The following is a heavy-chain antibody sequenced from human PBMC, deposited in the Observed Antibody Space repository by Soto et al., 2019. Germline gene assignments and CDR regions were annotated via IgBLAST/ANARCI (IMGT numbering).Heavy chain of an antibody. CDR2: IYYSGST. Sequence: ASETLSLTCTVSGGSISSYYWSWIRQPPGKGLEWIGYIYYSGSTNYNPSLKSRVTISVDTSKNQFSLKLSSVTAADTAVYYCARHPPARYYHPTHFAYWGQGTPVTVSS. D-gene: IGHD3-22*01. CDR3: ARHPPARYYHPTHFAY. CDR1: GGSISSYY. V-gene: IGHV4-59*08. J-gene: IGHJ4*02.